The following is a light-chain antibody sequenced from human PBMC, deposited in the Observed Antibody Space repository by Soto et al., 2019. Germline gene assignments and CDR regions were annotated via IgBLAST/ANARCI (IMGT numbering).Light chain of an antibody. V-gene: IGKV3-20*01. J-gene: IGKJ3*01. CDR1: QSVSSSY. CDR3: QQYGSSPIFT. Sequence: EIVLTRSPGTLSLSPGERATLSCRASQSVSSSYLAWYQQKPGQAPRLLIYGASGRATGIPDRFSGSGSGTDFTLTISRLEPEDFAVYYCQQYGSSPIFTFGPGTKVDIK. CDR2: GAS.